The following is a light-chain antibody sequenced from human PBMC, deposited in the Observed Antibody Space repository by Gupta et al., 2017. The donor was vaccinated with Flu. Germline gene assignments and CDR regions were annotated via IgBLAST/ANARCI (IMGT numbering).Light chain of an antibody. V-gene: IGKV3-15*01. J-gene: IGKJ5*01. Sequence: EIVMTQSPATLSVSPGERATLSCRASQSVSGSLAWYQQKLGQAPRLLIYDASTRATGIPARFSGSGSGTEFTLTISSRQSEDFAVYYCQQYKDWPLLTFGQGTRLEIK. CDR2: DAS. CDR1: QSVSGS. CDR3: QQYKDWPLLT.